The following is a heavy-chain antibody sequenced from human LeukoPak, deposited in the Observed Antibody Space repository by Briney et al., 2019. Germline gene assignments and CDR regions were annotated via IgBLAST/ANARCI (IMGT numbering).Heavy chain of an antibody. D-gene: IGHD6-13*01. Sequence: GGSLRLSCAASGFTFSSYWMTGVRQAPGKGLEWVAKIKQDGSEKYYVDSVKGRFTISRDNAKNSLYLQMNSLGAEDTAVYYCARRGTSSSWAHFDYWGQGTLVTVSS. J-gene: IGHJ4*02. V-gene: IGHV3-7*05. CDR2: IKQDGSEK. CDR1: GFTFSSYW. CDR3: ARRGTSSSWAHFDY.